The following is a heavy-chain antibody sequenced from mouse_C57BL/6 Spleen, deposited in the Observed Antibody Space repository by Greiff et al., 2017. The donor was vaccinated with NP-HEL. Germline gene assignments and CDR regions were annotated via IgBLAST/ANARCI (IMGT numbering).Heavy chain of an antibody. CDR3: ARRYYFDV. J-gene: IGHJ1*03. CDR2: ISSGSSTI. V-gene: IGHV5-17*01. CDR1: GFTFSDYG. Sequence: DVHLVESGGGLVKPGGSLKLSCAASGFTFSDYGMHWVRQAPEKGLEWVAYISSGSSTIYYADTVKGRFTISRDNAKNTLFLQMTSLRSEDTAMYYCARRYYFDVWGTGTTVTVAS.